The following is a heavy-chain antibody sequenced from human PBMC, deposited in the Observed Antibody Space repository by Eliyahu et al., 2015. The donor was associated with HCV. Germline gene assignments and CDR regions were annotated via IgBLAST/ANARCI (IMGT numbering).Heavy chain of an antibody. CDR2: ISGSGGST. CDR1: GFTFSSYA. J-gene: IGHJ6*02. D-gene: IGHD4-17*01. CDR3: AKDFPVTTVTMEHYYYYGMDV. Sequence: EVQLLESGGGLVQPGGSLRLSCAASGFTFSSYAMXWGRQAPGKGLGWVSAISGSGGSTYYADSVKGRFTISRDNSKNTLYLQMNSLRAEDTAVYYCAKDFPVTTVTMEHYYYYGMDVWGQGTTVTVSS. V-gene: IGHV3-23*01.